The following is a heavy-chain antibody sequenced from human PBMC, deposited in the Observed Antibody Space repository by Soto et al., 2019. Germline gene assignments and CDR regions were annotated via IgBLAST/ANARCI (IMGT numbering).Heavy chain of an antibody. CDR2: IKSKTDGGTT. V-gene: IGHV3-15*01. CDR3: TTDLRYSSGWSGDYYYGMDV. Sequence: PGGSLRLSCAASGFTFSNAWMSWVRQAPGKGLEWVGRIKSKTDGGTTDYAAPVKGRFTISRDDSKNTLYLQMNSLKTEDTAVYYCTTDLRYSSGWSGDYYYGMDVWGQGTTVTVS. J-gene: IGHJ6*02. CDR1: GFTFSNAW. D-gene: IGHD6-19*01.